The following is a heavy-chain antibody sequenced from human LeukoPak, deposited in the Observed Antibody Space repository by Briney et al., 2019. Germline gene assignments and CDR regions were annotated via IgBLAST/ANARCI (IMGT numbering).Heavy chain of an antibody. J-gene: IGHJ6*02. Sequence: GGSLRLSCAASGFTFSSYSMNWVRQAPGKGLEWVSSISSSRSYIYYPDSVNARFTISRDNPKNSLYLQMNSLTAEDTAVYYCARDVGGGIWFGELLQYYYYYYGMDVWGQGTTVTVSS. V-gene: IGHV3-21*01. CDR3: ARDVGGGIWFGELLQYYYYYYGMDV. CDR1: GFTFSSYS. CDR2: ISSSRSYI. D-gene: IGHD3-10*01.